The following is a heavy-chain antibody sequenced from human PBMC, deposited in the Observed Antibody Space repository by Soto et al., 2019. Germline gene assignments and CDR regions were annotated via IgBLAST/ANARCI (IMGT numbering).Heavy chain of an antibody. V-gene: IGHV1-8*01. CDR3: AREGTIRGDDY. D-gene: IGHD2-2*02. CDR1: GYTFTSYD. J-gene: IGHJ4*02. CDR2: MNPNSGNT. Sequence: QVQLVQSGAEVKKPGASVRVSCKASGYTFTSYDINWVRQATGQGLEWMGWMNPNSGNTGYAQKLQGRVTITRNIAISTDYVEMSSMGSEDTAVYYCAREGTIRGDDYWGQGTLVTVSS.